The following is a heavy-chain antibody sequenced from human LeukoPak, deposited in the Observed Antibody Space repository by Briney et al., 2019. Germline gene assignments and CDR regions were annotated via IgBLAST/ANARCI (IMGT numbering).Heavy chain of an antibody. CDR1: GITFGDYA. J-gene: IGHJ4*02. D-gene: IGHD5-18*01. CDR2: TRSKAYGGTT. V-gene: IGHV3-49*03. Sequence: GGSRRPSGTALGITFGDYAMSWFRQAPGKGLGWGGFTRSKAYGGTTEYASSVKGRFTLSRDDSRSIASRPANSLKTADTAAYYCTRVQRYSYGLSDYWGQGTLVTVSS. CDR3: TRVQRYSYGLSDY.